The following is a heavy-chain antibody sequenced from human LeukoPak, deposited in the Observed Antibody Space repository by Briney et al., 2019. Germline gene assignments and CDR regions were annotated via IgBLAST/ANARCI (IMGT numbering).Heavy chain of an antibody. CDR3: ASLWFGDYPIDY. Sequence: PGGSLRLSCAASGFTVSSNYMSWVRQAPGKGLEWVSLIYSGGTTYYADSVKGRFTISRDNSKNTLYLQMNSLRAEDTAVYYCASLWFGDYPIDYWGQGTLVTVSS. V-gene: IGHV3-53*01. CDR1: GFTVSSNY. J-gene: IGHJ4*02. D-gene: IGHD3-10*01. CDR2: IYSGGTT.